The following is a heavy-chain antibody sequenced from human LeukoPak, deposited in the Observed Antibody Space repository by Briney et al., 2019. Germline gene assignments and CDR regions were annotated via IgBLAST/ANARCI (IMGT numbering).Heavy chain of an antibody. Sequence: PTQTLSLTCSLSGGSISSYYWGWIRQPPGKRLEWIGYIDYSGSTNHNPALKRRVTISVDTSKTQFSLQLSPVTPADTAVCYSTSGSWNYASFWFDTWGQGSLVTVSS. CDR2: IDYSGST. J-gene: IGHJ5*02. D-gene: IGHD1-7*01. CDR1: GGSISSYY. V-gene: IGHV4-59*01. CDR3: TSGSWNYASFWFDT.